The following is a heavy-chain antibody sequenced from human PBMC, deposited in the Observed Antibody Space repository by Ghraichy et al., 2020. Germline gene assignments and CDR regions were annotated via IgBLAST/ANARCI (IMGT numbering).Heavy chain of an antibody. CDR3: ARARKGVVRGVIYYFDY. CDR1: GGSISSYY. Sequence: SETLSLTCTVSGGSISSYYWSWIRQPPGKGLEWIGYIYYSGSTNYNPSLKSRVTISVDTSKNQFSPKLSSVTAADTAVYYCARARKGVVRGVIYYFDYWGQGTLVTVTS. J-gene: IGHJ4*02. CDR2: IYYSGST. D-gene: IGHD3-10*01. V-gene: IGHV4-59*01.